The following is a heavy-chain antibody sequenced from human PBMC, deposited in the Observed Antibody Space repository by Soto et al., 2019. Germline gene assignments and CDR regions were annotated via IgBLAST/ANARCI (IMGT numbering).Heavy chain of an antibody. Sequence: SETLSLTCTVSGGSISSYYWSWIRQPPGKGLEWIGYIYYSGSTNYNPSLKSRVTISVDTSKNQFSLKLSSVTAADTAVYYCARHRYGDYDSTLDYWGQGTLVTVSS. D-gene: IGHD4-17*01. V-gene: IGHV4-59*08. CDR2: IYYSGST. J-gene: IGHJ4*02. CDR1: GGSISSYY. CDR3: ARHRYGDYDSTLDY.